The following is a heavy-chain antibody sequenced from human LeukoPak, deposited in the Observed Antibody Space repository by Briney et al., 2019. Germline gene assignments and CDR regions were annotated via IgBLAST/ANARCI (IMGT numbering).Heavy chain of an antibody. V-gene: IGHV4-39*01. D-gene: IGHD3-22*01. CDR1: GGSISSSSYY. CDR3: ARHGDYYDSSCYYNFDY. Sequence: AETLSLTCTGSGGSISSSSYYWGWTRQPPGKGLEWIGSIYYSGSTYYNPSLKSLFTISVDTSKNQFSLKLSSVAAADTAVYYCARHGDYYDSSCYYNFDYGGQGTLVTVSS. CDR2: IYYSGST. J-gene: IGHJ4*02.